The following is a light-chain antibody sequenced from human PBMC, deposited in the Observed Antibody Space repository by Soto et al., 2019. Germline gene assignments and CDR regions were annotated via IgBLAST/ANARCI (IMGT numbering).Light chain of an antibody. J-gene: IGKJ2*01. Sequence: EIVMTQSPATLSVSPGESANLSCRASQSISSELAWYQQKPGQPPRLLIYGASTRAAGVPAIFTGSGSGSDFTLTSSGLQYEDFAVYYCQQGHNWPLTSGQGTRLEI. CDR3: QQGHNWPLT. CDR1: QSISSE. CDR2: GAS. V-gene: IGKV3-15*01.